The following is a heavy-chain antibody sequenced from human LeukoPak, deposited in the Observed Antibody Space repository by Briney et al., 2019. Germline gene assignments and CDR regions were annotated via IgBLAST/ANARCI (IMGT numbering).Heavy chain of an antibody. D-gene: IGHD4-17*01. J-gene: IGHJ4*02. CDR2: ISSSSSYK. CDR3: ARGYGDGTDY. V-gene: IGHV3-21*05. Sequence: TGGSLRLSCAASGFTFSSYSMNWVRQAPGKGLEWVSYISSSSSYKKNADSLKGRFTISRDNAKNSLYLQMNSLRAEDTAVYFCARGYGDGTDYWGQGTLVTVSS. CDR1: GFTFSSYS.